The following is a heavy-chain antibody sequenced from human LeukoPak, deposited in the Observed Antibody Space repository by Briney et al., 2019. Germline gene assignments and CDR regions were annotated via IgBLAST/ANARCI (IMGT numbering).Heavy chain of an antibody. CDR1: GFTFSGYA. D-gene: IGHD3-3*01. Sequence: GGSLRLSCATSGFTFSGYALHWVRQAPGKGLEWVALISNDGRNKFYADSVKGRFTISRDYSKNTLYLQMNSLRAEDTAVYYCARDHASLEWVLSYHFDYWGQGTLVTVSS. J-gene: IGHJ4*02. CDR3: ARDHASLEWVLSYHFDY. CDR2: ISNDGRNK. V-gene: IGHV3-30*04.